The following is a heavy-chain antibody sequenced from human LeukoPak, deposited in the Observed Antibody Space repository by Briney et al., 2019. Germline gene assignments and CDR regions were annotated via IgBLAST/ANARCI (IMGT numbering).Heavy chain of an antibody. J-gene: IGHJ3*02. CDR3: ARDLGYYGSGSAFDI. V-gene: IGHV3-33*01. Sequence: GGSLKLSCVASGFTFRSHAMHWVRQAPGKGLEWVAVIWYDGSNKYYAESVKGRFTISRGNSKNTLYVQMNSLRVEDAAVYYCARDLGYYGSGSAFDIWGQGTMVTVSS. D-gene: IGHD3-10*01. CDR1: GFTFRSHA. CDR2: IWYDGSNK.